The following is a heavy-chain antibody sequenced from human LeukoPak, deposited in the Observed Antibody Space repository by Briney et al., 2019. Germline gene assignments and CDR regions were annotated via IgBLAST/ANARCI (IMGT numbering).Heavy chain of an antibody. J-gene: IGHJ4*02. CDR1: GGSFSGYD. V-gene: IGHV4-34*01. D-gene: IGHD6-25*01. CDR3: ARGLDSSGDY. Sequence: PSETLSLTYAVYGGSFSGYDWSWIRQPPGKGLEWIGEINHRGSTNYNPSLKSRVTISVDASRNQFSLKLTSVTTADTAVFYCARGLDSSGDYWGQGTLVTASS. CDR2: INHRGST.